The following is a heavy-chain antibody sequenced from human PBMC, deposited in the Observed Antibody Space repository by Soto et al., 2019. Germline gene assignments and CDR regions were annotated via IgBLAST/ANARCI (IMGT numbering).Heavy chain of an antibody. CDR1: GSGFSSYA. CDR2: ISSSGSTI. D-gene: IGHD2-15*01. V-gene: IGHV3-48*01. Sequence: GGNLTLFSAAYGSGFSSYAMSWVRLDPGKGLEWVSYISSSGSTIYYADSVKGRFTISRDNSKNTLYLQMNSLRAEDTAMYYCSRDFRVLKLLRLFDYWGQGTLVTVS. CDR3: SRDFRVLKLLRLFDY. J-gene: IGHJ4*02.